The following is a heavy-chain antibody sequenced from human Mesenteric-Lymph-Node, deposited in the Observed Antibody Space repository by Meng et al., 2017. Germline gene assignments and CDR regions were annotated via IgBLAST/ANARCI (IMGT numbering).Heavy chain of an antibody. D-gene: IGHD5-18*01. CDR1: GFTFSSYE. V-gene: IGHV3-48*03. CDR3: VRVDGGYTY. CDR2: ISSSGSTI. J-gene: IGHJ4*02. Sequence: GGSLRLSCAASGFTFSSYEMNWVRQAPGKGLEWVSYISSSGSTIYYADSVKGRFPISRDTAKTSLYLQMNSLRVEDTPVYYCVRVDGGYTYWGQGTLVTVSS.